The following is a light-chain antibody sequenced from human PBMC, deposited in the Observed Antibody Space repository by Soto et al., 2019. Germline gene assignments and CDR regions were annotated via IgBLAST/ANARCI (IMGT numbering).Light chain of an antibody. V-gene: IGKV3-20*01. J-gene: IGKJ1*01. CDR3: QQYGSSPWT. CDR1: QSVSGSF. Sequence: EIVLTQYPGTLSLTPCDRATLSCRSSQSVSGSFLAWYQQKPGQAPRLLLYGASSRATGIPGRFSGSGSGTDFTLTISRLEPEDFAVYYCQQYGSSPWTFGQGTKVDI. CDR2: GAS.